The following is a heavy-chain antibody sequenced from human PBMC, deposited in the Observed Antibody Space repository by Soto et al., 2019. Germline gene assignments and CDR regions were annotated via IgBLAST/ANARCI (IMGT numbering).Heavy chain of an antibody. CDR2: ISGTGNST. V-gene: IGHV3-23*01. D-gene: IGHD1-1*01. CDR1: GFTFSSYA. CDR3: AKDAGQPWRFDY. Sequence: EVQLLESGGGLIQPGGSLRLSCAASGFTFSSYAMSWVRQVPGKGLEWVSGISGTGNSTYYADSVKGRFFISRDSPKNTVYLQMNSLRAEDTAIYYCAKDAGQPWRFDYWGQGALVTVSS. J-gene: IGHJ4*02.